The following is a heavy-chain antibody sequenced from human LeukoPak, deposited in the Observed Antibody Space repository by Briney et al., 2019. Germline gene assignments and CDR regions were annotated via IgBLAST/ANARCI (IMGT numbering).Heavy chain of an antibody. D-gene: IGHD1-7*01. Sequence: ASVKVSCKASGGTFSSYAISWVRQAPGQGLEWMGGIIPIFGTANYAQKFQGRVTITADESTSTAYMELSSLRSEDTAVYYCARDMSGITGTTPDYWGQGTLVTVSS. CDR1: GGTFSSYA. CDR2: IIPIFGTA. CDR3: ARDMSGITGTTPDY. V-gene: IGHV1-69*13. J-gene: IGHJ4*02.